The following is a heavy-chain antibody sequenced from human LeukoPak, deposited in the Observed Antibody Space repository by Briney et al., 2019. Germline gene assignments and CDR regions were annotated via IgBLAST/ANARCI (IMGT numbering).Heavy chain of an antibody. Sequence: SQTLSLTRAISGDSVSSNSASWTWIRQSPSRGLEWLGRTYYRSKWYNDYAVSVKSRITINPDTSKNQFSLQLNSVTPEDTAVYYCTRGHSSTLDYWGQGTLVTVSS. J-gene: IGHJ4*02. V-gene: IGHV6-1*01. CDR1: GDSVSSNSAS. D-gene: IGHD6-13*01. CDR3: TRGHSSTLDY. CDR2: TYYRSKWYN.